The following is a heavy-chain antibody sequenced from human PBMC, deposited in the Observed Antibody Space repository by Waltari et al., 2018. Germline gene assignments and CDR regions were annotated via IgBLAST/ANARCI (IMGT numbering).Heavy chain of an antibody. Sequence: EVQLVESGGILVQPGGPLKLSCVASGSTFRHYWMDWVRQAPGKGLEWVANIKEDESKIYYVDSVKGRFTISRDNAKNSLYLQMNSLGVEDTALYYCGRYKYASALGDWGQGTLVTVSS. CDR1: GSTFRHYW. CDR2: IKEDESKI. D-gene: IGHD3-16*01. CDR3: GRYKYASALGD. V-gene: IGHV3-7*01. J-gene: IGHJ4*02.